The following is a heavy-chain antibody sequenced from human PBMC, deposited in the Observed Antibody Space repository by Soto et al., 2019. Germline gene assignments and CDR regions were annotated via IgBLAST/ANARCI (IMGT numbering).Heavy chain of an antibody. CDR3: QAARLRFLEWLPDPYDAVDI. CDR1: GFTFSNAW. Sequence: GGSLRLSCAASGFTFSNAWMSWVRQAPGKGLEWVGRIKSKTDGGTTDYAAPVKGRFTISRDDSKNTLYLQMNSLKTEDTAVYYCQAARLRFLEWLPDPYDAVDIWGQGTMVTVSS. CDR2: IKSKTDGGTT. J-gene: IGHJ3*02. D-gene: IGHD3-3*01. V-gene: IGHV3-15*01.